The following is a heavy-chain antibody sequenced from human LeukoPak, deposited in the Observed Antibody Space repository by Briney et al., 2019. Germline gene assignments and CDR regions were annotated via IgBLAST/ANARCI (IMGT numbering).Heavy chain of an antibody. CDR3: ARVVTFLGDSPGLYFDL. J-gene: IGHJ2*01. D-gene: IGHD3-3*01. CDR2: IKHDGTEK. V-gene: IGHV3-7*01. CDR1: GFTFSNYW. Sequence: PGGSLRLSCAASGFTFSNYWMSWVRQAPGMALEWVANIKHDGTEKHYVDSVEGRFTIFRDTAKNSVFLQMSSLRAEDTALYFCARVVTFLGDSPGLYFDLWGRGTLVVVSS.